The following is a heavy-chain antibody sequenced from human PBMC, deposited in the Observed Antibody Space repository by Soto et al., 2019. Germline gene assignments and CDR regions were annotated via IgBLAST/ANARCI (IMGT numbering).Heavy chain of an antibody. J-gene: IGHJ3*02. D-gene: IGHD1-26*01. CDR1: GFSFSNHW. V-gene: IGHV3-74*01. CDR2: ISPDGSIT. Sequence: EVQLVESGGGLAQPGGSLRLSCAASGFSFSNHWIHWVRQAPGQGLESITRISPDGSITDYAGSVRGRFTISRDNAKDTLYLQMSSLRVEDTAVYYCARPRSKLSSGFDIWGQGTTVTVSS. CDR3: ARPRSKLSSGFDI.